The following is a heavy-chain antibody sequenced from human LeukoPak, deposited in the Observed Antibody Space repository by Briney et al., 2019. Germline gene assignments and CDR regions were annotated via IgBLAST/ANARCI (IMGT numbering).Heavy chain of an antibody. CDR1: GVSISNYY. CDR2: IYYSEST. J-gene: IGHJ4*02. V-gene: IGHV4-59*01. D-gene: IGHD1-26*01. CDR3: ARAEPVGPLRVLDY. Sequence: PSETLSLTCTVSGVSISNYYWSWVRQPPGKGLEWIGYIYYSESTNYNPSLKSRVTMSVDTSRSQVSVRLTSVTPADTAVYYCARAEPVGPLRVLDYWGQGTLVAVSS.